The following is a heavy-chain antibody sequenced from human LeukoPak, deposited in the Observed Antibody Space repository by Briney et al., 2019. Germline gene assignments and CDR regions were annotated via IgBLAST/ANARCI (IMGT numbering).Heavy chain of an antibody. CDR1: GGSISSCY. V-gene: IGHV4-59*12. CDR2: IYYSGTT. J-gene: IGHJ4*02. CDR3: ARDKYYYDSSGYYYFDY. Sequence: SETLSLTCTVSGGSISSCYWNWIRQPPGKGLEWIGYIYYSGTTNYNPSLKSRVTISVDTSKNQFSLKLSSVTAADTAVYYCARDKYYYDSSGYYYFDYWGQGTLVTVSS. D-gene: IGHD3-22*01.